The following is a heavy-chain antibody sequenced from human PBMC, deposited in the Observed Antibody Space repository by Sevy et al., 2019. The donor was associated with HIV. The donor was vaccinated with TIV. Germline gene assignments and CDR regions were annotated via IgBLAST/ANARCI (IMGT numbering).Heavy chain of an antibody. CDR1: GFTFSKYS. CDR3: AREGCTKPHDY. Sequence: SGYLRLSCAASGFTFSKYSMSWVRQPPGKGLEWVSTLSFGCGEINYADSVKGRFTGSRYNSKNSLYLQMNNLRAEDTAVHYCAREGCTKPHDYWGQGTLVTVSS. J-gene: IGHJ4*02. CDR2: LSFGCGEI. V-gene: IGHV3-23*01. D-gene: IGHD2-8*01.